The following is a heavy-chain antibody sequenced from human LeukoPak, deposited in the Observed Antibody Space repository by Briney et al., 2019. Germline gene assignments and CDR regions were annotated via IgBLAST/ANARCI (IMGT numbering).Heavy chain of an antibody. Sequence: TLSLTCTVSGGSISSGGYYWSWIRQHPGKGLEWIGYIYYSGSTYYNPSLKSRVTISVDTSKNQFSLKLSSVTAADTAVYYCARNPTRYCTNGVCPYFDYWGQGTLVTVSS. D-gene: IGHD2-8*01. J-gene: IGHJ4*02. V-gene: IGHV4-31*03. CDR2: IYYSGST. CDR3: ARNPTRYCTNGVCPYFDY. CDR1: GGSISSGGYY.